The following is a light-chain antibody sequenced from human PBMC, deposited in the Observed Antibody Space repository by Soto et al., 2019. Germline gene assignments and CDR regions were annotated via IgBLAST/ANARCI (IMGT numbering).Light chain of an antibody. CDR3: QHYGKSPIT. Sequence: EIVLTQSAATLSLSPGERATVSCRASQSVTSHLAWYQQKRGQAPRLLIYDASSRASGIPARFSGSGSGTEFTLTITRLEPEDFALYYCQHYGKSPITFGQGTRLEIK. CDR2: DAS. V-gene: IGKV3-20*01. CDR1: QSVTSH. J-gene: IGKJ5*01.